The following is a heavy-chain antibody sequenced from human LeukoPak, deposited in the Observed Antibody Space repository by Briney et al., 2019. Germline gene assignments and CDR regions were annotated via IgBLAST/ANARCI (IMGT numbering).Heavy chain of an antibody. CDR1: GFTFNSYA. Sequence: GGSLRLSCAASGFTFNSYAMTWVRQAPGKGLEWVSAVSGSGGSTYYPDSVEGRFTISRDNSKDTLYLQINSLRVEDTAVYYCVRVGYVAGSDYLDYWGQGTLVTVSS. D-gene: IGHD6-19*01. V-gene: IGHV3-23*01. CDR3: VRVGYVAGSDYLDY. CDR2: VSGSGGST. J-gene: IGHJ4*02.